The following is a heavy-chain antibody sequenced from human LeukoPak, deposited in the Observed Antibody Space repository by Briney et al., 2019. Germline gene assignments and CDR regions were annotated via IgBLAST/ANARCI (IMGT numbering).Heavy chain of an antibody. CDR2: SYHSGST. CDR1: GGSISSGGYS. V-gene: IGHV4-30-2*01. Sequence: SETLSLTCAVSGGSISSGGYSWSWIRQPPGKGLEWIWYSYHSGSTYYNPSLKSRVTISVDRSKNQFSLKLSSVTAADTAVYYCARLTIAAAGNWFDPWGQGTLVTVSS. CDR3: ARLTIAAAGNWFDP. J-gene: IGHJ5*02. D-gene: IGHD6-13*01.